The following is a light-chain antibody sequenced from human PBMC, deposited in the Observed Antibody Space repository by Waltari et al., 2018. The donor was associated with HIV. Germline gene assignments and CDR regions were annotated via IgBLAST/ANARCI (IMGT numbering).Light chain of an antibody. J-gene: IGKJ4*01. CDR3: QQRSNWPLT. Sequence: EIVMTQSPATLSVSPGERATLSCRASQSLSANLAWYQQKPGQAPRLLIYGASTRATGIPARFSGSGSGTAFTLTISSLQSEDFAVYYCQQRSNWPLTFGGGTKVEIK. CDR2: GAS. V-gene: IGKV3-15*01. CDR1: QSLSAN.